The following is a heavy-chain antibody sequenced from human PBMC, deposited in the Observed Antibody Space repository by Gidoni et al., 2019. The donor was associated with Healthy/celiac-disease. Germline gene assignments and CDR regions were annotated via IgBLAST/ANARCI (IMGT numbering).Heavy chain of an antibody. CDR3: ARGRYCSSTSCLWGARLYYYYGMDV. J-gene: IGHJ6*02. V-gene: IGHV4-34*01. CDR1: GGSFSGYY. CDR2: INHSGST. Sequence: QVQLQQWGAGLLKPSETLSLTCAVYGGSFSGYYWSWIRKPPGKGLEWIGEINHSGSTNYNPSLKSRVTISVDTSKNQFSLKLSSVTAADTAVYYCARGRYCSSTSCLWGARLYYYYGMDVWGQGTTVTVSS. D-gene: IGHD2-2*01.